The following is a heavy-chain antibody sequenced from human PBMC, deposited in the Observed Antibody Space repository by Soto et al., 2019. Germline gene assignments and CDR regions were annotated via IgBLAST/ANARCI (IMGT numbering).Heavy chain of an antibody. J-gene: IGHJ6*03. Sequence: QVPLVQSGAELKKPGASAKVSCKASGYMFTSYGIIWVRQAPGQGLEWMAWISVNNGNTNYAQKFQGRVTMTTDTSTNTAHMELRSLRYDDTAVYYCARFNGSGTNYYMDVWGKGTTVIVSS. V-gene: IGHV1-18*01. D-gene: IGHD3-10*01. CDR1: GYMFTSYG. CDR3: ARFNGSGTNYYMDV. CDR2: ISVNNGNT.